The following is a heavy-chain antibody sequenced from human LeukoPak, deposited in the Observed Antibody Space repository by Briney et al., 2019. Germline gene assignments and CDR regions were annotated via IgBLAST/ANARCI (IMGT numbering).Heavy chain of an antibody. V-gene: IGHV3-30*02. CDR1: GFTFSSYG. J-gene: IGHJ4*02. D-gene: IGHD6-19*01. Sequence: PGRSLRLSCAASGFTFSSYGMHWVRQAPGKGLEWVAFIRYDGSNKYYADSVKGRFTISRDNSKNTLYLQMNSLRAEDTAVYYCARLRGAVAGKSPPDYWGQGTLVTVSS. CDR2: IRYDGSNK. CDR3: ARLRGAVAGKSPPDY.